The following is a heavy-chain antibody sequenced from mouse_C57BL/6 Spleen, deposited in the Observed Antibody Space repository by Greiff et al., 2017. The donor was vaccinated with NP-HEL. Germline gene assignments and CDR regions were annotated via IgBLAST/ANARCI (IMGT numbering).Heavy chain of an antibody. V-gene: IGHV5-6*01. CDR1: GFTFSSYG. D-gene: IGHD1-1*01. CDR3: ARQLPGVYYFDY. J-gene: IGHJ2*01. Sequence: EVQGVESGGDLVKPGGSLKLSCAASGFTFSSYGMSWVRQTPDKRLEWVATISSGGSYTYYPDSVKGRFTISRDNAKNTLYLQMSSLKSEDTAMYYCARQLPGVYYFDYWGQGTTLTVSS. CDR2: ISSGGSYT.